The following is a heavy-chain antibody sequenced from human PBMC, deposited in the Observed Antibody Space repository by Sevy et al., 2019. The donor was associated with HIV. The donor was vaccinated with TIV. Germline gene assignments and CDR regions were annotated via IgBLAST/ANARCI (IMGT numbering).Heavy chain of an antibody. Sequence: GGSLRLSCAASGFTFNKYDMHWVRQPTGKGLEWLSGIGVRGDTHYPGAVKGRFTISGENAMNSLYLQMDDLRAGDTAVYYCATEGTGEQRAGFDFWGQGTLVTVSS. J-gene: IGHJ4*02. CDR2: IGVRGDT. D-gene: IGHD7-27*01. CDR3: ATEGTGEQRAGFDF. V-gene: IGHV3-13*01. CDR1: GFTFNKYD.